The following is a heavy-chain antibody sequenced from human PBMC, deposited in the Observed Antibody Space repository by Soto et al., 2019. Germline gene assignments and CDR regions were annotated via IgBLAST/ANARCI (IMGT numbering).Heavy chain of an antibody. J-gene: IGHJ6*02. CDR2: IYYSGST. D-gene: IGHD2-2*01. CDR1: GGSISSGDYY. Sequence: QVQLQESGPGLVKPSQTLSLTCTVSGGSISSGDYYWSWIRQPPGKGLEWIGYIYYSGSTYYNPSLKSRVTXSVGTXXNPFSLKLSSVTAADTAVYYWAREVGTYYYYGMDVWGQGTTVTVSS. V-gene: IGHV4-30-4*01. CDR3: AREVGTYYYYGMDV.